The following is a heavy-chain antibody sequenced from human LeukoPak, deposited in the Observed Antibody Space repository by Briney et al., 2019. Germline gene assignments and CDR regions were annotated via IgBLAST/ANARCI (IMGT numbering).Heavy chain of an antibody. Sequence: GASLKISCKGSGSRFTSYWSGGGRRLPGKGLGGLGIIYPGDSDTRYSPSFQGQVTISADKSISTAYLQWSSLKASDTAMYYCARGPSWIFGVVIPHFDYWGQGTLVTVSS. D-gene: IGHD3-3*01. CDR2: IYPGDSDT. V-gene: IGHV5-51*01. J-gene: IGHJ4*02. CDR1: GSRFTSYW. CDR3: ARGPSWIFGVVIPHFDY.